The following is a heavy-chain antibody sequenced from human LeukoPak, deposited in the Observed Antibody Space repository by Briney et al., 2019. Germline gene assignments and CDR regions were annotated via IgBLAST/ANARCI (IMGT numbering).Heavy chain of an antibody. D-gene: IGHD3-9*01. Sequence: GASVKVSCKASGYTFTGYYMHWVRQAPGQGLEWMGWINPNSGGTNYAQKFQGRVTMTRDTSISTAYMELSRLRSDDTAVYYCAREALRYFGWLYNKGWFDPWGQGTLVTVSS. J-gene: IGHJ5*02. V-gene: IGHV1-2*02. CDR1: GYTFTGYY. CDR2: INPNSGGT. CDR3: AREALRYFGWLYNKGWFDP.